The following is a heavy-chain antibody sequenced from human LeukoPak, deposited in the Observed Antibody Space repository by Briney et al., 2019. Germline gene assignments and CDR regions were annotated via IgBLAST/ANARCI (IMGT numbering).Heavy chain of an antibody. CDR3: ARDDGSGTFDY. V-gene: IGHV4-59*01. D-gene: IGHD6-19*01. J-gene: IGHJ4*02. CDR2: IYYSGGT. CDR1: GGSISSYY. Sequence: PSETLSLTCTVSGGSISSYYWSWIRQPPGKGLEWIGYIYYSGGTNYNPSLKSRVTISVDTSKNQFSLKLSSVTAADTAVYYCARDDGSGTFDYWGQGTLVTVSS.